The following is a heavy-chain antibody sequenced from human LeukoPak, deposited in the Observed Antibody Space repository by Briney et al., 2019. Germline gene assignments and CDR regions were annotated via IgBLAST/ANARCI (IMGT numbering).Heavy chain of an antibody. CDR2: ISYDGSNK. CDR1: GFTFSSYA. D-gene: IGHD6-19*01. Sequence: GGSLRLSCAASGFTFSSYAMHWVRQAPGKGLEWVAVISYDGSNKYYADSVKGRFTISRDNSKNTLYLQMNGLRAEDTAVYYCARGYSSGWWAFDYWGQGTLVTVSS. J-gene: IGHJ4*02. V-gene: IGHV3-30*04. CDR3: ARGYSSGWWAFDY.